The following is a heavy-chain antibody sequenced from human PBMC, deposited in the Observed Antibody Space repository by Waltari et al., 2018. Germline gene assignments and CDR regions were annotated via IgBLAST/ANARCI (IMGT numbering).Heavy chain of an antibody. CDR3: ARSYDTSSPFDY. CDR2: IYTSTNGFI. CDR1: GFSFKTYI. Sequence: EVQLVESGGGLVKPGGSLRLSCAASGFSFKTYIMNWVRQAPGKGLGGCSSIYTSTNGFIYYAESVRGRFSVSRDNAMNSLYLEMNSLRAEDTAVYYCARSYDTSSPFDYWGQGTLVTVS. D-gene: IGHD6-6*01. V-gene: IGHV3-21*01. J-gene: IGHJ4*02.